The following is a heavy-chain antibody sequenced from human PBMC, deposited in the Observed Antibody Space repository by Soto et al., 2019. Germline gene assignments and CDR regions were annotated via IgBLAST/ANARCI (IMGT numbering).Heavy chain of an antibody. D-gene: IGHD3-22*01. V-gene: IGHV4-30-2*01. J-gene: IGHJ5*02. CDR1: GGSISSGGYS. Sequence: SETLSLTCAVSGGSISSGGYSWGWIRQPPGKGLEWIGYIYHSGSINYNPSLKSRVTISVDTSNNQFSLKLSSVTAADTAVYYCARAYYDRSGYAVDPWGQGTLVTVSS. CDR3: ARAYYDRSGYAVDP. CDR2: IYHSGSI.